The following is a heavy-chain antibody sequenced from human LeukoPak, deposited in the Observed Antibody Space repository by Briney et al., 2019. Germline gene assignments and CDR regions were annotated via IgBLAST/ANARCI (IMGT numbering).Heavy chain of an antibody. V-gene: IGHV4-59*01. CDR3: ARGVSSIFYYYYYMDV. D-gene: IGHD6-6*01. CDR1: GGSISSYY. CDR2: IYYSRST. J-gene: IGHJ6*03. Sequence: PSETLSLTCTVSGGSISSYYWSWIRQPPGKGLEWIGYIYYSRSTNYNPSLNSRVTISVDTSKNQFSLKLSSVTAADTAVYYCARGVSSIFYYYYYMDVWGKGTTVTVSS.